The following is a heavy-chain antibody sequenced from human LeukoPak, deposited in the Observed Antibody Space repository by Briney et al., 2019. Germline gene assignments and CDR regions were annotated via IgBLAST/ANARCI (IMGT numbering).Heavy chain of an antibody. Sequence: GSLRLSCAASGFTFSSYEMNWVRQAPGKGLEWIGRIYNSGSTYYNPSLKSRVTISVDTSKNQFSLKLSSVTAADMAVYYCARIYGDYGFDAFDIWGQGTMVTVSS. D-gene: IGHD4-17*01. CDR3: ARIYGDYGFDAFDI. CDR1: GFTFSSYE. CDR2: IYNSGST. V-gene: IGHV4-38-2*01. J-gene: IGHJ3*02.